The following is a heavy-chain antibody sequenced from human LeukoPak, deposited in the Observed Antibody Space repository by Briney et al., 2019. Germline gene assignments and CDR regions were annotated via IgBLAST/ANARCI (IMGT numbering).Heavy chain of an antibody. J-gene: IGHJ5*02. D-gene: IGHD5-12*01. Sequence: ASVTVSCKASGYTFTSYDINWVRQAPGQGLEWMGWMNPNSGNTGYAQKFQGRVTMTRNTSISTAYMELSSLRSEDTAVYYCAGGKREYSGYERWFDPWGQGTLVTVSS. CDR2: MNPNSGNT. V-gene: IGHV1-8*01. CDR1: GYTFTSYD. CDR3: AGGKREYSGYERWFDP.